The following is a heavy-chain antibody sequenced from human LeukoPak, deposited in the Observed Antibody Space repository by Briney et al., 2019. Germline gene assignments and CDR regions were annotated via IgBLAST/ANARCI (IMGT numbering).Heavy chain of an antibody. Sequence: PGESLKISCKGSGYSFTSYWIGWVRQMPGKGLEWMGIIYPGDSDTRYSPSFQGQVTISADKSISTAYLQWSSLKASDTAMYYCARRVAVAGLQYFDYWGQGTLSPSPQ. D-gene: IGHD6-19*01. CDR2: IYPGDSDT. V-gene: IGHV5-51*01. J-gene: IGHJ4*02. CDR1: GYSFTSYW. CDR3: ARRVAVAGLQYFDY.